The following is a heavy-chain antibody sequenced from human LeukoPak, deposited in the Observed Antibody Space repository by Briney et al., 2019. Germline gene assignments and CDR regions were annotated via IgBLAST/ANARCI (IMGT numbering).Heavy chain of an antibody. V-gene: IGHV3-21*01. CDR3: VKPSGALHFDS. Sequence: GGSLRLSCAASGFTFSSYSMNWVRQAPGKGLEWVSSISSSSSYIYYADSVKGRFTISRDNAKNSLYLQMNSLRPEDTSVYYCVKPSGALHFDSWGQGTLVTVPS. CDR2: ISSSSSYI. J-gene: IGHJ4*02. CDR1: GFTFSSYS.